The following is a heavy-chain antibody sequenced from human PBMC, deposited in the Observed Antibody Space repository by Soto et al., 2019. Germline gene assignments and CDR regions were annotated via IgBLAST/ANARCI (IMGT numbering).Heavy chain of an antibody. Sequence: WGPLRLSCAASGISFSRKAMHWVRQAPGKGLEGVSIISYDGSNKYYADSVKGRFTIARDNYKNTLYLQMKSLRAEDTAVYYCARDTLRDIVIMIYSTERHAREVLGKRSTVNASA. V-gene: IGHV3-30-3*01. CDR1: GISFSRKA. D-gene: IGHD2-8*01. CDR2: ISYDGSNK. J-gene: IGHJ6*04. CDR3: ARDTLRDIVIMIYSTERHAREV.